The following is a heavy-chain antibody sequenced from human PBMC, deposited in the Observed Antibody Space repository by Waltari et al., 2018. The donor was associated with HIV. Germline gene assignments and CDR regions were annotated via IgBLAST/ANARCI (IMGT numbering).Heavy chain of an antibody. D-gene: IGHD1-26*01. Sequence: EVQLMESGGGLVQTVGSRIFSCDDSVFSFTTYSMSWVRHTPGKGLEWVAYIKDDGSEKCYMGSVKGRFTISRDNAKNSMFLQMNSLRAEDTAVYYCARIGTFPHNYAIDFWGQGTTVTVSS. CDR2: IKDDGSEK. V-gene: IGHV3-7*01. CDR1: VFSFTTYS. J-gene: IGHJ6*02. CDR3: ARIGTFPHNYAIDF.